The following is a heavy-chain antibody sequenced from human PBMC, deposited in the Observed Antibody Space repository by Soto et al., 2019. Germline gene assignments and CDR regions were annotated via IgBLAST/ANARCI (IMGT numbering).Heavy chain of an antibody. Sequence: ESGGGVVQPGRSLRLSCAASGFTFSSYAMHWVRQAPGKGLEWVAVISYDGSNKYYADSVKGRFTISRDNSKNTLYLQMNSLRAEDTAVYYCARDNWFDPWGQGTLVTVSS. J-gene: IGHJ5*02. CDR1: GFTFSSYA. CDR3: ARDNWFDP. V-gene: IGHV3-30-3*01. CDR2: ISYDGSNK.